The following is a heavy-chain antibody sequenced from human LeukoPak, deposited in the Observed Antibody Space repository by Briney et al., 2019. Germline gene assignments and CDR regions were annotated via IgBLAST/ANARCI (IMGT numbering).Heavy chain of an antibody. V-gene: IGHV4-34*01. CDR1: GGSFSGYY. CDR2: IHYSGRI. D-gene: IGHD5-24*01. J-gene: IGHJ4*02. Sequence: SETLSLTCAVYGGSFSGYYWTWIRQPPGKGLEWIGEIHYSGRINYNPSLKSRVTISADTSNNHFSLKMDSVTAADTAVYYCSRGTDAYKCGNSWGQGTLVTVSS. CDR3: SRGTDAYKCGNS.